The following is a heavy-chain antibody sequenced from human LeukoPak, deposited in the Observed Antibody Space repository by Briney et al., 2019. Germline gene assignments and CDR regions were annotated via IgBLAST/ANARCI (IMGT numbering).Heavy chain of an antibody. J-gene: IGHJ4*02. CDR1: GFTFSSYW. D-gene: IGHD6-19*01. Sequence: PGGSLRLSCAASGFTFSSYWMHWVRQAPGKGLVWVSHINSDGSSTSYADSVKGRFTISRDNSKNTLYLQMNSLRAEDTAVYYCAKEPGWDYWGQGTLVTVSS. V-gene: IGHV3-74*01. CDR3: AKEPGWDY. CDR2: INSDGSST.